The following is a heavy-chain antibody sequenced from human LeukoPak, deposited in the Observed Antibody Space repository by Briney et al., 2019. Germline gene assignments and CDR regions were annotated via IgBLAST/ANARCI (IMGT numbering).Heavy chain of an antibody. CDR2: IHYSGNT. V-gene: IGHV4-39*01. CDR1: GGSTSSSNYY. D-gene: IGHD3-3*01. J-gene: IGHJ4*02. CDR3: ASLGAGPTYYDFWSGYSSFYFDY. Sequence: SETLSFTCTVSGGSTSSSNYYWGWIRQPPGKGLEWIGGIHYSGNTYYNPSLKSRVTISVDTSKNQFSLKLSSVTAADTAVYYCASLGAGPTYYDFWSGYSSFYFDYWGQGTLVTVSS.